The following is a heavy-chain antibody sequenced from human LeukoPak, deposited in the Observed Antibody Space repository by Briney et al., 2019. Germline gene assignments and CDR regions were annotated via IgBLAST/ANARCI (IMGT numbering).Heavy chain of an antibody. CDR3: ARDRTYSSGWYDY. CDR2: ISYDGSNK. J-gene: IGHJ4*02. D-gene: IGHD6-19*01. V-gene: IGHV3-30*04. Sequence: GRSLRLSCAASGFTFSSYAMHWVRQAPGKGLEWVAVISYDGSNKYYADSVKGRFTISRDNSKNTLYLQMNSLRAEDTAVYYCARDRTYSSGWYDYWGQGTLVTASS. CDR1: GFTFSSYA.